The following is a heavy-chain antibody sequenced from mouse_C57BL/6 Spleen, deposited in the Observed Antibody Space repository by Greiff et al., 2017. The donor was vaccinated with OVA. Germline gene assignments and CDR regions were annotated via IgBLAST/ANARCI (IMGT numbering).Heavy chain of an antibody. J-gene: IGHJ2*01. V-gene: IGHV1-64*01. CDR2: IHPNSGST. D-gene: IGHD2-4*01. CDR1: GYTFTSYW. Sequence: VQLQQPGAELVKPGASVKLSCKASGYTFTSYWMQWVKQRPGQGLEWIGMIHPNSGSTNYNEKFKSKATLTVDKSSSTAYMQLSSLTSEDSAVYYCSYDYDVGGFYFDYWGQGTTLTVSS. CDR3: SYDYDVGGFYFDY.